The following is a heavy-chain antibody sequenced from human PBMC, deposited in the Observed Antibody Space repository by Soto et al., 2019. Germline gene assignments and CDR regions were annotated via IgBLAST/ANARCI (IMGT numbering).Heavy chain of an antibody. CDR2: ISGSGGST. V-gene: IGHV3-23*01. J-gene: IGHJ6*02. CDR1: GFTFENYA. CDR3: ARARDYYDSSGYYYYYYGMDV. Sequence: GGSLRLSCVASGFTFENYAMSWVRQAPGKGLEWVSAISGSGGSTYYADSVKGRFTISRDNSKNTLYLQMNSLRAEDTAVYYCARARDYYDSSGYYYYYYGMDVWGQGTTVTVSS. D-gene: IGHD3-22*01.